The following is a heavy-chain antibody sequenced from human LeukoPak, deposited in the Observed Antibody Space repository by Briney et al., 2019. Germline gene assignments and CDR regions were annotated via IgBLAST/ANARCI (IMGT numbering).Heavy chain of an antibody. CDR1: GGSISRGDYY. CDR3: AREGYDSSYYYYLDY. V-gene: IGHV4-31*03. Sequence: SETLSLTCTLSGGSISRGDYYWSWIRQHAGKGLEWIGNIYYSGSTYYNPSLKSRVTISVDTSKRQFSLKLSSVTAADTAVYYCAREGYDSSYYYYLDYWGQGTLVTVSS. CDR2: IYYSGST. J-gene: IGHJ4*02. D-gene: IGHD3-22*01.